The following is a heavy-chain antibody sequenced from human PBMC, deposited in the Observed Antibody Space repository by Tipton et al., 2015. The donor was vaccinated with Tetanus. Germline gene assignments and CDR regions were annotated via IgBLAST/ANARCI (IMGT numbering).Heavy chain of an antibody. Sequence: RSLRLSCAASGFTFSSYGMHWVRQAPGKGLEWVAVISYDGSNKYYADSVKGRFTISRDNSKNTLYLQMNSLRAEDTAVYYCAKDQGVVVAATKPDYWGQGTLVTVSS. CDR1: GFTFSSYG. D-gene: IGHD2-15*01. CDR3: AKDQGVVVAATKPDY. V-gene: IGHV3-30*18. CDR2: ISYDGSNK. J-gene: IGHJ4*02.